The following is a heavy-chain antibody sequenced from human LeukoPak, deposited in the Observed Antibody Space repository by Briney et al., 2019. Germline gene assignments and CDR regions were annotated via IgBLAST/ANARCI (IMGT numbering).Heavy chain of an antibody. CDR3: ARGGAYYDFWSGYYYFDY. D-gene: IGHD3-3*01. V-gene: IGHV1-2*02. CDR2: INPNSGGT. J-gene: IGHJ4*02. CDR1: GYTFTGYY. Sequence: ASVKVSCKASGYTFTGYYMHWVRQAPGQGLEWMGWINPNSGGTNYAQKFQGRVTMTRDTSISTAYMELSRLRSDDTAVYYCARGGAYYDFWSGYYYFDYWGQGTLVTVSS.